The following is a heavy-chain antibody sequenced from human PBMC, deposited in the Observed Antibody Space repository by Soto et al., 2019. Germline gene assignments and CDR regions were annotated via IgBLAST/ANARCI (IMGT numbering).Heavy chain of an antibody. J-gene: IGHJ4*02. V-gene: IGHV1-69*13. D-gene: IGHD6-13*01. CDR1: GGTFSSYA. CDR2: INPIFGTA. Sequence: ASVKVSCKASGGTFSSYAISWVRQAPGQGLEWMGGINPIFGTANYAQKFQGRVTITADESTSTAYMELSSLRSEDTAVYDCASSWSQDYFDYWGQGTLVTVAS. CDR3: ASSWSQDYFDY.